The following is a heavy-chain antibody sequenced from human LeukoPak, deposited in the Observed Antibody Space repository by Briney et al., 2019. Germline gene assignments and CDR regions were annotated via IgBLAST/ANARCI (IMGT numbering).Heavy chain of an antibody. CDR2: MDYSGST. CDR1: GGSISSSDYY. V-gene: IGHV4-39*01. J-gene: IGHJ5*02. CDR3: ARLHSTSWYINWSDP. Sequence: SETLSLTCTVSGGSISSSDYYWGWIRQPPGKGREWIGSMDYSGSTYYNPSLKSRVTVSVNTSKNQSTPKLSPVTTADTAVYYCARLHSTSWYINWSDPWGQGTLVTVSS. D-gene: IGHD6-13*01.